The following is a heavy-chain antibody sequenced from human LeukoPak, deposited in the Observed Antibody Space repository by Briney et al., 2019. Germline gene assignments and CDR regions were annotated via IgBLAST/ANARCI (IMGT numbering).Heavy chain of an antibody. Sequence: GGSLRLSCAASGFTFSSYGMHWVRQAPGKGLEWVAFIRYDGSNKYYADSVKGGFTISRDNAKNSLYLRMNSLRAEDTAVYYCARDLDGYNYFFDSWGQGTLVTVSS. D-gene: IGHD5-24*01. V-gene: IGHV3-30*02. CDR2: IRYDGSNK. J-gene: IGHJ4*02. CDR3: ARDLDGYNYFFDS. CDR1: GFTFSSYG.